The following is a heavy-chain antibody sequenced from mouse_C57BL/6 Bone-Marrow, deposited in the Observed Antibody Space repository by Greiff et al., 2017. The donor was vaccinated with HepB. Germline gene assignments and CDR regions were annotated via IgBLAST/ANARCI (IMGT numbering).Heavy chain of an antibody. J-gene: IGHJ2*01. Sequence: VQLQQSGPELVKPGASVKMSCKASGYTFTDYNMHWVKQSHGKSLEWIGYINPNNGGTSYNQKFKGKATLTVNKSSSTAYMELRSLTSEDSAVYYCARGGYDGGYYFDYWGQGTTLTVSS. CDR1: GYTFTDYN. CDR3: ARGGYDGGYYFDY. CDR2: INPNNGGT. V-gene: IGHV1-22*01. D-gene: IGHD2-2*01.